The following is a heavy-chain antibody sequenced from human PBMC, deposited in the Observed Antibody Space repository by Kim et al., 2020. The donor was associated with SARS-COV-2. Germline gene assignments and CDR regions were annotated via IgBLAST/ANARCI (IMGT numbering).Heavy chain of an antibody. CDR3: ARDLQKYSYGVFDL. CDR2: IYYSGST. J-gene: IGHJ2*01. D-gene: IGHD5-18*01. CDR1: GGSISSYY. V-gene: IGHV4-59*01. Sequence: SETLSLTCTVSGGSISSYYWSWIRQPPGKGLEWIGYIYYSGSTNYNPSLKSRVTISVDTSKNQFSLKLSSVTAADTAVYYCARDLQKYSYGVFDLWGRGTLVTVSS.